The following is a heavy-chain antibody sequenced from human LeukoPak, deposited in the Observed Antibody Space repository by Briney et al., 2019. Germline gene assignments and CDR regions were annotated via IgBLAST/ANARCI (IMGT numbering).Heavy chain of an antibody. CDR3: ARGEGLHRIAAAGVGLEGSMDV. J-gene: IGHJ6*02. V-gene: IGHV1-2*04. CDR2: INPNSGGT. CDR1: GYTFTGYY. D-gene: IGHD6-13*01. Sequence: ASVKVSCKASGYTFTGYYMHWVRQAPGQGLEWMGWINPNSGGTNYAQKFQGWVTMTRDTSISTAYMELSRLRSDDTAVYYCARGEGLHRIAAAGVGLEGSMDVWGQGTTVTVSS.